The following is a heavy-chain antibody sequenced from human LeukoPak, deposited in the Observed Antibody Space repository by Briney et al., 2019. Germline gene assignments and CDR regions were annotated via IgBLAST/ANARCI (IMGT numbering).Heavy chain of an antibody. CDR3: ARGWAPYGGNDY. D-gene: IGHD4-23*01. Sequence: PSETLSLTCTVSGGSISSYYWSWIRQPPGKGLEWIGYIYYGGSTNYNPSLKSRVTISVDTSKNQFSLKLSSVTAADTAVYYCARGWAPYGGNDYWGQGTLVTVSS. CDR2: IYYGGST. V-gene: IGHV4-59*01. CDR1: GGSISSYY. J-gene: IGHJ4*02.